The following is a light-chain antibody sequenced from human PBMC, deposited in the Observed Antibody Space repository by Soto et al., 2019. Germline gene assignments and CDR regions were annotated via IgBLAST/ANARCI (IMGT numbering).Light chain of an antibody. Sequence: QSALTQPASVSGSPGQSITISCTGTSSDIGRYDYVSWYQQFPGKAPKLMIFEVNQRPSGVPDRFSGSKSGNTASLTVSGLQAEDEATYYCNSYSGSSNFVVFGGGTKLTVL. CDR2: EVN. V-gene: IGLV2-8*01. J-gene: IGLJ2*01. CDR1: SSDIGRYDY. CDR3: NSYSGSSNFVV.